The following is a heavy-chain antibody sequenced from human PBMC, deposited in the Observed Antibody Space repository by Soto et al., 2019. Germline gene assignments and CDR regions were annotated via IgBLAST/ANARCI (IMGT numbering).Heavy chain of an antibody. Sequence: QSQTLSLTCAISGDSVSSNSAAWNWLRQSPSRGLEWLGRTYYRSKWYNDYAVSVKSRITINPDTSKNQFSLQLNSVTPEDTAVYYCARERGRYCSGGSCYSRLNNYYYYMDVWGKGTTVTVSS. CDR3: ARERGRYCSGGSCYSRLNNYYYYMDV. D-gene: IGHD2-15*01. CDR1: GDSVSSNSAA. J-gene: IGHJ6*03. CDR2: TYYRSKWYN. V-gene: IGHV6-1*01.